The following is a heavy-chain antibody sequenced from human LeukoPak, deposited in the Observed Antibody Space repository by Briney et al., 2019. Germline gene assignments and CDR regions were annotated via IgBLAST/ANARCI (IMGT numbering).Heavy chain of an antibody. CDR1: GGTFSSYA. Sequence: ASVKVSCKASGGTFSSYAISWVRQAPGQGLEWMGRIIPILGIANYAQKFQGRVTITADKSTSTAYMELSSLRSEDTAVYYCAREMHYYGSGSYRVFDYWGQGTLVNVSS. CDR3: AREMHYYGSGSYRVFDY. J-gene: IGHJ4*02. CDR2: IIPILGIA. V-gene: IGHV1-69*04. D-gene: IGHD3-10*01.